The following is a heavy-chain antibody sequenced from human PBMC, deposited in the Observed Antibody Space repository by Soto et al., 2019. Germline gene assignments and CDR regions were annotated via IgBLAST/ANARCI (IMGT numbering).Heavy chain of an antibody. Sequence: GGSLRLSCAASGFTFSSFGIHWVRQAPGKGLEWVAVISYDGIYQYYDDSVKGRFTISRDNSGKTVALQMNSLRPEDTAVYYCAKQHSDLVIGAFDVWGPGAVVTVSS. V-gene: IGHV3-30*18. CDR2: ISYDGIYQ. J-gene: IGHJ3*01. CDR1: GFTFSSFG. D-gene: IGHD4-4*01. CDR3: AKQHSDLVIGAFDV.